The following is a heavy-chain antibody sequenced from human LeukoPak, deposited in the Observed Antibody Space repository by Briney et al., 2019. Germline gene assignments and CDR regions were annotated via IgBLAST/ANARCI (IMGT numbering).Heavy chain of an antibody. Sequence: GTSLRLSCAASGFTFSGFGMHWVRQAPGKGLQWVAVISSDGTNKFYADSVAGRLTISRDNSKNTLYLQMTSLRPEDTAVYFCGTEGGARGVDTVRYEYWGQGTLVTVSS. CDR1: GFTFSGFG. V-gene: IGHV3-30*03. CDR3: GTEGGARGVDTVRYEY. J-gene: IGHJ1*01. CDR2: ISSDGTNK. D-gene: IGHD2-8*02.